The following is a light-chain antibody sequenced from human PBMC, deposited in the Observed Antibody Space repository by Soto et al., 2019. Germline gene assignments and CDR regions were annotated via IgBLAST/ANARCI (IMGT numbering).Light chain of an antibody. V-gene: IGLV2-8*01. CDR1: SSDVGGYNY. J-gene: IGLJ1*01. Sequence: VLTQPPSASGSPGQSVTISCTGTSSDVGGYNYVSWYQQHPGKAPKLMIYEVTKRPSGVPDRFSGSKSGNTASLTVSGLQAEDEADYFCCSHAGDNTYVFGTGTKVTVL. CDR2: EVT. CDR3: CSHAGDNTYV.